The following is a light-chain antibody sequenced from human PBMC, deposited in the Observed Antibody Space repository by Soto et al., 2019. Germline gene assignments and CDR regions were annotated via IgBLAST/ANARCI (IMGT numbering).Light chain of an antibody. V-gene: IGKV1-39*01. CDR1: QSIANY. Sequence: DIQMTQSPSSLSASIGDIVTITCRASQSIANYLNSYQQKPGQAPKLLISAASSLQSGVPSRFSGRGSGTDFILTISSLQPDDFATYYCQQSYSIPRTFGGGTKVESK. CDR3: QQSYSIPRT. J-gene: IGKJ4*01. CDR2: AAS.